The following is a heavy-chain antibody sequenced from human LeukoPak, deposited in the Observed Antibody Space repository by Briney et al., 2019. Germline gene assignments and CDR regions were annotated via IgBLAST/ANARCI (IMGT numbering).Heavy chain of an antibody. CDR3: AKPDTPYYYDRSGYHFDS. Sequence: PGGSLRLSCEASGFTFSSYAMSLVRQAPGKGLEWVSTISGSDGSTYYADSVKGRFTISRDNSKNTLYLQMNSLRAEDTAVYYCAKPDTPYYYDRSGYHFDSWGQGSLVTVSS. D-gene: IGHD3-22*01. CDR2: ISGSDGST. CDR1: GFTFSSYA. J-gene: IGHJ4*02. V-gene: IGHV3-23*01.